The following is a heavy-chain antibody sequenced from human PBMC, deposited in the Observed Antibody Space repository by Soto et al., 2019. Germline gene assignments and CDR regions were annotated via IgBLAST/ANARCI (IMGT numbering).Heavy chain of an antibody. CDR1: GGSISSSSFH. D-gene: IGHD6-13*01. Sequence: QLQLQESGPGLVKPSETLSLTCTVSGGSISSSSFHWGWIRQPPGKGLEWIGSIYYSGSTYYSPSLKSRVTKAVDTSKHQFSRELTAVTAGDAAVYYCARRERAAGTDWWFDPWGQGTLVTVSS. CDR3: ARRERAAGTDWWFDP. J-gene: IGHJ5*02. V-gene: IGHV4-39*01. CDR2: IYYSGST.